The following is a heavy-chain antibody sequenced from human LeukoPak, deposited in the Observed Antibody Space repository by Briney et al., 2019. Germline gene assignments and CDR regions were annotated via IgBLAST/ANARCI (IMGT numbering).Heavy chain of an antibody. CDR1: GGSISSGHYF. CDR3: ASLYYDSSGYQYYFDY. D-gene: IGHD3-22*01. CDR2: IYTSGST. J-gene: IGHJ4*02. Sequence: SETLSLTCTVSGGSISSGHYFWSWIRQPAGRGLEWIGRIYTSGSTNYNPSLKSRVTMSVDTSKNQFSLKLSSVTAADTAVYYCASLYYDSSGYQYYFDYWGQGTLVTVSS. V-gene: IGHV4-61*02.